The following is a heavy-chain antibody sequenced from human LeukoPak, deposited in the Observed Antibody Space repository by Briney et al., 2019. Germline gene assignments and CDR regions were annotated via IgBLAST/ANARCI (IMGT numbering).Heavy chain of an antibody. CDR2: ISSSSSYI. CDR3: ARVREMATTH. V-gene: IGHV3-21*01. D-gene: IGHD5-24*01. Sequence: GGSLRLSCAASGFTFSSYSMNWVRQAPGKGLEWVSSISSSSSYIYYADSVKGRFTISRDNAENSLYLQMNSLRAEDTAVYYCARVREMATTHWGQGTLVTVSS. J-gene: IGHJ4*02. CDR1: GFTFSSYS.